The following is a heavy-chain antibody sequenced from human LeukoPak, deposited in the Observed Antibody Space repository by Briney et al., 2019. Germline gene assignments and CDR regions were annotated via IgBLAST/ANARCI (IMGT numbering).Heavy chain of an antibody. Sequence: PGRSLRLSCAASGFAFSGYAMSWVRQAPGKGLEWVSAISGSGGSTYYADSVKGRFTISRDNSKNTLYVQMNSLRAEDTAVYYCAKDGGSGYYYFDYWGQGTLVTVSS. CDR1: GFAFSGYA. J-gene: IGHJ4*02. D-gene: IGHD3-22*01. CDR2: ISGSGGST. V-gene: IGHV3-23*01. CDR3: AKDGGSGYYYFDY.